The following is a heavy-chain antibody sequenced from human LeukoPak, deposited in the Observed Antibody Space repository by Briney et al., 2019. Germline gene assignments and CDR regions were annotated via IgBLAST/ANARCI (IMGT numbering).Heavy chain of an antibody. CDR3: ATYSGVHHKTFDD. Sequence: QTGGPLRLSCAASGFTLSRYWMSWVRQAPGEGPEWVANIKQDESEKDYADSVRGRFTISRDNAKNSLFLQMNSLRAEDTALYYCATYSGVHHKTFDDWGQGTLVTVSS. D-gene: IGHD1-26*01. CDR1: GFTLSRYW. J-gene: IGHJ4*02. CDR2: IKQDESEK. V-gene: IGHV3-7*03.